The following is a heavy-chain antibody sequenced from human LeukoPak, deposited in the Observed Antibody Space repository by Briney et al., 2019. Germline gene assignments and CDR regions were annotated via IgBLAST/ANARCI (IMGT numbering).Heavy chain of an antibody. CDR1: GGTFSSYA. Sequence: SVKVSCKASGGTFSSYAISWVRQAPGQGLEWMGRIIPIFGIANCAQKFQGRVTITADKSTSTAYMELSSLRSEDTAVYYCARDRGTGTSEGGIDYWGQGTLVTVSS. CDR3: ARDRGTGTSEGGIDY. J-gene: IGHJ4*02. D-gene: IGHD1-1*01. V-gene: IGHV1-69*04. CDR2: IIPIFGIA.